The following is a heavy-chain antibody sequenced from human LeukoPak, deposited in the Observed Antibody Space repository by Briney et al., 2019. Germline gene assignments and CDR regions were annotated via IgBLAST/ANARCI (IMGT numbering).Heavy chain of an antibody. CDR1: GFTFSSYS. J-gene: IGHJ4*02. Sequence: GGSLRLSCAASGFTFSSYSMNWVRQAPGKGLEWVSYISSSSSTIYYADSVKGRFTISRDNARNSLSLQMNSLRAEDTAVYYCARGQPTSYWGQGTLVTVSS. D-gene: IGHD6-13*01. V-gene: IGHV3-48*01. CDR3: ARGQPTSY. CDR2: ISSSSSTI.